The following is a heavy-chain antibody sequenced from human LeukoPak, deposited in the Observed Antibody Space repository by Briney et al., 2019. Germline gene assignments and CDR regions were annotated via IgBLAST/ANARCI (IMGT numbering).Heavy chain of an antibody. D-gene: IGHD3-22*01. CDR3: ARVRGYDTSDFDY. CDR2: LNTGGSST. V-gene: IGHV3-74*01. J-gene: IGHJ4*02. Sequence: GGSLRLSCAASGFTFSSFWMHWVRRAPGKGLVWVSRLNTGGSSTTYADFVKGRFTISRDNAKNTLYLQMNSLRVEDTAMYYCARVRGYDTSDFDYWGQGTLVTVSS. CDR1: GFTFSSFW.